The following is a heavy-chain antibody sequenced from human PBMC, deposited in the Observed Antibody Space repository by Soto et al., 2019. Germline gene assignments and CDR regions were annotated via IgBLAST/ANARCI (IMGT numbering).Heavy chain of an antibody. D-gene: IGHD6-13*01. J-gene: IGHJ4*02. CDR2: ISGSGGST. CDR1: GFTFSSYA. V-gene: IGHV3-23*01. Sequence: PGGSLRLSCAASGFTFSSYAMSWVRQAPGKGLEWVSAISGSGGSTYYADSVKGRFTISRDNSKNTLYLQMNSLRAEDTAVYYCATVPLQQKLVPFDYWGRGTLVTVSS. CDR3: ATVPLQQKLVPFDY.